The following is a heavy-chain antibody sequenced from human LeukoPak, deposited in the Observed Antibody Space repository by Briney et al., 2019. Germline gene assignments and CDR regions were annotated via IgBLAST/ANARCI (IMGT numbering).Heavy chain of an antibody. V-gene: IGHV1-69*05. Sequence: GASVKVSCKASGGTFSSYAISWVRQAPGQGLEWMGGIIPIFGTANYAQKFQGRVTITTDESTSTAYMELSSLRSEDTAVYYCARLLLYGSGIGSRDAFDIWGQGTMVTVSS. J-gene: IGHJ3*02. D-gene: IGHD3-10*01. CDR3: ARLLLYGSGIGSRDAFDI. CDR2: IIPIFGTA. CDR1: GGTFSSYA.